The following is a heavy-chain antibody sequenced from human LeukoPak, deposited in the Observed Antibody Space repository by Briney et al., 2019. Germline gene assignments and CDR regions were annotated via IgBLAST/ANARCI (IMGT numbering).Heavy chain of an antibody. Sequence: ASVKVSCKASGYTFTSYDINWVRQATGQGLEWMGWMNPNSGNTGYAQKFQGRVTITRNTSISTAYMELSSLRSEDTAVYYCARDDSYGYTKFGYWGQGTLVTVSS. J-gene: IGHJ4*02. CDR3: ARDDSYGYTKFGY. CDR1: GYTFTSYD. V-gene: IGHV1-8*03. D-gene: IGHD5-18*01. CDR2: MNPNSGNT.